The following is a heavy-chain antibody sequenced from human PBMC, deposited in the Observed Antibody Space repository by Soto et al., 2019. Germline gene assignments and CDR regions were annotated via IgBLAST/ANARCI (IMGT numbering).Heavy chain of an antibody. D-gene: IGHD6-19*01. Sequence: PGGSLRLSCAVSGFTFSSYAMSWVRQAPGKGLEWVSAISGSGGSTYYADSVKGRLTISRDNSKNTLYPQMTSLRAEDTAVYYCAKESIAVASSGHVDYWGQGTLVTVSS. J-gene: IGHJ4*02. CDR2: ISGSGGST. CDR1: GFTFSSYA. V-gene: IGHV3-23*01. CDR3: AKESIAVASSGHVDY.